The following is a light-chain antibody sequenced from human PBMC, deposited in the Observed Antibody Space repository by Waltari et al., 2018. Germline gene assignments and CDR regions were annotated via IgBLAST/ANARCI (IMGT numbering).Light chain of an antibody. CDR1: QSFGGS. J-gene: IGKJ3*01. CDR3: QQYNNFPFT. Sequence: DIQMTQSPSTLSASVGDRVTITCRPSQSFGGSLAWFQQKPGKAHKLLIYDASTLEPGVPSRFSGSGSGTEFTLTVSSLQPDDFATYYCQQYNNFPFTFGPGTTV. V-gene: IGKV1-5*01. CDR2: DAS.